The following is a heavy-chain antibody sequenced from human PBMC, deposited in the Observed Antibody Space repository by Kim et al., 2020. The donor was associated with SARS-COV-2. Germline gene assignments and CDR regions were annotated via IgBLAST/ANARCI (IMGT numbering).Heavy chain of an antibody. D-gene: IGHD3-3*01. V-gene: IGHV6-1*01. Sequence: SQTLSLTCAISGDSVSSNSAAWNWIRQSPSRGLEWLGRTYYRSKWYNDYAVSVKSRITINPDTSKNQFSLQLNSVTPEDTAVYYCARGEPTYYDFWSGDEPNWYFDLWGRGTLVTVSS. CDR2: TYYRSKWYN. CDR3: ARGEPTYYDFWSGDEPNWYFDL. CDR1: GDSVSSNSAA. J-gene: IGHJ2*01.